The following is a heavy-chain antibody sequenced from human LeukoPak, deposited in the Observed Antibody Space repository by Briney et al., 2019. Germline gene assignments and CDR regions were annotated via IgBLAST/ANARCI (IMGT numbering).Heavy chain of an antibody. J-gene: IGHJ4*02. D-gene: IGHD4/OR15-4a*01. CDR3: ARDYGGNYLLYYFDY. Sequence: GGSLRLSCAVSGFTFDDYAMHWVRQAPGKGLVWVSRINSDGSSTSYADSVKGRFTISRDNAKNTLYLQMNSLRAEDTAVYYCARDYGGNYLLYYFDYWGQGTLVTVSS. CDR1: GFTFDDYA. CDR2: INSDGSST. V-gene: IGHV3-74*01.